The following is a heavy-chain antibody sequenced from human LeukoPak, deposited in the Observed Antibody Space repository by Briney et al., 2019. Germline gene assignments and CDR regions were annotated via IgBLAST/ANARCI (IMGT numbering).Heavy chain of an antibody. J-gene: IGHJ4*02. Sequence: GASVKVSCKASGYTFTGYYMHWVRQAPGQGLERMGWINPNSGGTNYAQKFQGRVTMTRDTSISTAYMELSRLRSDDTAVYYCARVGAPSWSMVRGVIPYFDYWGQGTLVTVSS. CDR2: INPNSGGT. CDR3: ARVGAPSWSMVRGVIPYFDY. D-gene: IGHD3-10*01. CDR1: GYTFTGYY. V-gene: IGHV1-2*02.